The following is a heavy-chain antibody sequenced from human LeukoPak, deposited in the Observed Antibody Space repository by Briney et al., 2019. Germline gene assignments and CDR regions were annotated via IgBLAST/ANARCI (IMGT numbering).Heavy chain of an antibody. CDR3: AKKVPANWGSYFDY. CDR2: ISGSGDST. D-gene: IGHD7-27*01. J-gene: IGHJ4*02. CDR1: GFTFSSYA. Sequence: PGGSLRLSCAASGFTFSSYAMSWVRQAPGKGLEWVSAISGSGDSTYYTDSVKGRFTISRDNAKNTLYLQMNSLRAEDTAVYYCAKKVPANWGSYFDYWGQGTLVTVSS. V-gene: IGHV3-23*01.